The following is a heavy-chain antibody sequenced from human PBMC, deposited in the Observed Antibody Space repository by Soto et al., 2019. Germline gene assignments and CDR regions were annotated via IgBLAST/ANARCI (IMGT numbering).Heavy chain of an antibody. J-gene: IGHJ4*02. CDR2: IIPIFGTA. CDR3: ARGLSSSLNAPNY. D-gene: IGHD6-13*01. Sequence: ASVKVSCKASGGTFSSYAISWVRQAPGQGLEWMGGIIPIFGTANYAQKFQGRVTITADESTSTAYMELSSLRSEDTAVYYCARGLSSSLNAPNYWGQGTLVTVSS. CDR1: GGTFSSYA. V-gene: IGHV1-69*13.